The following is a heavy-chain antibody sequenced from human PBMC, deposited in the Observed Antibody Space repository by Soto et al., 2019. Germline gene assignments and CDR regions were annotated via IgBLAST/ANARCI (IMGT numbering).Heavy chain of an antibody. D-gene: IGHD6-6*01. CDR2: ISYDGSNK. CDR1: GFTFSSYG. J-gene: IGHJ5*02. Sequence: QVQLVESGGGVVQPGRSLRLSCAASGFTFSSYGMHWVRQAPGKGLEWVAVISYDGSNKNYADSVKGRFTISRDNSKNTLYLQMNSLRAEDTAVYYCAKRPPGYSSSSSWFDPWGQGTLVTVSS. CDR3: AKRPPGYSSSSSWFDP. V-gene: IGHV3-30*18.